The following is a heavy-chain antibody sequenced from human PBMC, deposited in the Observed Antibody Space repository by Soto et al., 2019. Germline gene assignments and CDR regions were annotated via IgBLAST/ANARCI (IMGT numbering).Heavy chain of an antibody. J-gene: IGHJ4*02. D-gene: IGHD3-22*01. V-gene: IGHV3-53*02. CDR2: IYSGGST. CDR1: GFTVSSNY. CDR3: VRDPDPNYYDSSEGY. Sequence: EVQLVETGGGLIQPGGSLRLSCGASGFTVSSNYMSWVRQAPGKGLEWVSVIYSGGSTYYADSVKGRFTISRDNSKNTLYLQMNSLRAEVMAVYYCVRDPDPNYYDSSEGYCGQGTLVTVSS.